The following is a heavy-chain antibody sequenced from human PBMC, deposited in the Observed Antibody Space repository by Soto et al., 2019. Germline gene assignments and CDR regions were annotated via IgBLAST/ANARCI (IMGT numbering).Heavy chain of an antibody. V-gene: IGHV1-3*01. CDR3: ARGVAGPLHWFDP. CDR2: INAGKGNT. J-gene: IGHJ5*02. CDR1: GYTFTSYA. D-gene: IGHD6-19*01. Sequence: GASVKVSCKASGYTFTSYAMHLVRQAPGQRLEWMGWINAGKGNTKYSQKLQGRVTITRDTSASTAYMELSSLRSEDTAVYYCARGVAGPLHWFDPWGQGTLVTVSS.